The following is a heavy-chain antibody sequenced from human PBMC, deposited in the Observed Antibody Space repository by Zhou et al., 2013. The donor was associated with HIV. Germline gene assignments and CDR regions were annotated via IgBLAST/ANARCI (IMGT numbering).Heavy chain of an antibody. D-gene: IGHD2-2*01. Sequence: QVQLVQSGAEVKKPGSSVKVSCKASGGTFSSYAISWVRQAPGQGLEWMGGIIPIFGTANYAQKFQGRVTITTDESTSTAYMELSSLRSEDTAVYYCAREGGCSSTSCYSNWFDPGAREPWSPSPQ. CDR1: GGTFSSYA. CDR2: IIPIFGTA. CDR3: AREGGCSSTSCYSNWFDP. V-gene: IGHV1-69*05. J-gene: IGHJ5*02.